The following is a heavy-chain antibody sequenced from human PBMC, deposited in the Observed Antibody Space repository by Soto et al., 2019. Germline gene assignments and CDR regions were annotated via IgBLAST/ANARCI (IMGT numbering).Heavy chain of an antibody. CDR1: GFTFTSSA. Sequence: SVKVSCKASGFTFTSSAVQWVRQARGQRLEWIGWIVVGSGNTNYAQKFQERVTITRDMSTSTAYMELSSLRSEDTAVYYCAAPYYYDSSGYFWEHHYGMDVWGQGTTVTVS. V-gene: IGHV1-58*01. CDR3: AAPYYYDSSGYFWEHHYGMDV. J-gene: IGHJ6*02. D-gene: IGHD3-22*01. CDR2: IVVGSGNT.